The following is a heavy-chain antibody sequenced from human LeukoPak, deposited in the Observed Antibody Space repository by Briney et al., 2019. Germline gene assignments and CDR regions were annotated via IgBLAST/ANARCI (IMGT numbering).Heavy chain of an antibody. J-gene: IGHJ4*02. CDR1: GFTFSSYA. CDR2: ISGSGGST. V-gene: IGHV3-23*01. CDR3: ANDGGAESDSSGYYEFGVDY. D-gene: IGHD3-22*01. Sequence: PGGSLRLSCAASGFTFSSYAMSWVRQAPGKGLEWVSAISGSGGSTYYADSVKGRFTISRDNSKNTLYLQMNSLRAEDTAVYYCANDGGAESDSSGYYEFGVDYWGQGTLVTVSS.